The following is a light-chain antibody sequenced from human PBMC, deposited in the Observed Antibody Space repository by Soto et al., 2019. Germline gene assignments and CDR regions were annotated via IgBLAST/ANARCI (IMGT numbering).Light chain of an antibody. CDR1: QSVSSNY. CDR3: QQYDKSPRT. J-gene: IGKJ1*01. Sequence: EVMLTQSPGTLSLSPGERATLSCRASQSVSSNYLAWYQQKSGQAPRLLIYGASNRATGIPDRFSGSGSGTDFTLTIRRLEPEDFAVYYCQQYDKSPRTFGQGTKVEFK. V-gene: IGKV3-20*01. CDR2: GAS.